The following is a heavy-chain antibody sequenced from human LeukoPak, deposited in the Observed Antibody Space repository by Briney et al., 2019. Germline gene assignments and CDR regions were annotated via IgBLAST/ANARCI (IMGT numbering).Heavy chain of an antibody. CDR1: GFTLSSYG. J-gene: IGHJ4*02. CDR2: ISSSSSSR. V-gene: IGHV3-48*01. Sequence: GGSLRLSCAASGFTLSSYGMNWVRKARGKGGEWVSYISSSSSSRYYADAVKGRFTISRDNAKNSLYLQMNSLRAEDTAVYYCARDPDYWGQGTLVTVSS. CDR3: ARDPDY.